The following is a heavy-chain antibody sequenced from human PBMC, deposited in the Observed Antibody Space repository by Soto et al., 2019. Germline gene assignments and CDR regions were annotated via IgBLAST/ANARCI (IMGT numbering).Heavy chain of an antibody. CDR1: GGSISSGGYS. CDR3: ARVNGGYGFGMDV. Sequence: PSETLSLTCTVSGGSISSGGYSWSWIRQHPGKGLEWIGHIYYSGSTYYNPSLKSRVTIAVDTSKNQFSLKLSSVTAADTAVYYCARVNGGYGFGMDVSSQGTTVTVSS. CDR2: IYYSGST. D-gene: IGHD5-18*01. J-gene: IGHJ6*02. V-gene: IGHV4-31*03.